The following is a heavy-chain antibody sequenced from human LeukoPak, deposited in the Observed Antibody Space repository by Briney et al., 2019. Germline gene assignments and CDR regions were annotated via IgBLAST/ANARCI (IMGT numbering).Heavy chain of an antibody. CDR1: GGSFSGYY. Sequence: SETLSLTCAVYGGSFSGYYWSWIRQPPGKGLEWIGEINHSGSTNYNPSLKSRVTISVDTSKNQFSLKLSSVTAADTAVYYCARGYCSGGSYYYYYGMDVWGKGTTVTVSS. CDR3: ARGYCSGGSYYYYYGMDV. CDR2: INHSGST. D-gene: IGHD2-15*01. V-gene: IGHV4-34*01. J-gene: IGHJ6*04.